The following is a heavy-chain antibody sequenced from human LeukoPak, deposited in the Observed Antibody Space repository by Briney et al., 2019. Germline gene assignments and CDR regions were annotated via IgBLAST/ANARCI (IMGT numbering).Heavy chain of an antibody. J-gene: IGHJ3*02. CDR2: IYYSGST. V-gene: IGHV4-59*01. CDR1: GSSISSYY. Sequence: SETLSLTCTVSGSSISSYYWSWIRQPPGKGLEWIGYIYYSGSTNYNPSLKSRVTISVDTSKNQFSLKLSSVTAADTAVYYCARHYYDSSGYWPDAFDIWGQGTMVTVSS. D-gene: IGHD3-22*01. CDR3: ARHYYDSSGYWPDAFDI.